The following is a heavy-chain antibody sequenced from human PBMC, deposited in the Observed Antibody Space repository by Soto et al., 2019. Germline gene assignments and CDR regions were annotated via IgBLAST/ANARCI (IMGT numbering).Heavy chain of an antibody. CDR2: IYDSGSS. V-gene: IGHV4-30-4*01. CDR3: AREKGYISGPKNFDS. J-gene: IGHJ4*02. D-gene: IGHD5-12*01. Sequence: SETLSLTCTVSGGSVSSGDYFWSWIRQPPGKGLEWIGYIYDSGSSYYNPSLKSRVTMSVDTSKNQFSLKLRSVTAADTAMYYCAREKGYISGPKNFDSWGXGTLVNVSS. CDR1: GGSVSSGDYF.